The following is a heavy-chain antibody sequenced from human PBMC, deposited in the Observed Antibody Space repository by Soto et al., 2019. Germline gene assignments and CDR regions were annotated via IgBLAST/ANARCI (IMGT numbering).Heavy chain of an antibody. D-gene: IGHD3-22*01. V-gene: IGHV1-69*13. Sequence: GASVKVSCKASGGTFSSYAISWVRQAPGQGLEWMGGIIPIFGTANYAQKFQGRVTITADESTSTAYMELSSLRSEDTAVYYCANPYDSSGYHSEWGQATLGTVSS. CDR2: IIPIFGTA. J-gene: IGHJ4*02. CDR3: ANPYDSSGYHSE. CDR1: GGTFSSYA.